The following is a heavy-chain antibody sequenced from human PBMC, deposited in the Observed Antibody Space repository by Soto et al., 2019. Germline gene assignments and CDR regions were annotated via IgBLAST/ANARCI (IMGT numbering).Heavy chain of an antibody. CDR1: GYTFTSYD. CDR3: ARARGRQDYALGSYAFFDD. Sequence: GASVKVSCKASGYTFTSYDINWVRQAPGQGLEWMGWMNPNNGDTGYAQKFQGRFTMTKNTSISTAYMELSSLTSEDTAVYYCARARGRQDYALGSYAFFDDWGRGTLVTVSS. CDR2: MNPNNGDT. V-gene: IGHV1-8*01. D-gene: IGHD3-10*01. J-gene: IGHJ4*02.